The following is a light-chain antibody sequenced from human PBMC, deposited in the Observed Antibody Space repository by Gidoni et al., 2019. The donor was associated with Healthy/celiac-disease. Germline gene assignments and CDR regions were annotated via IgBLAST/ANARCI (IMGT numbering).Light chain of an antibody. CDR1: QSSSSY. V-gene: IGKV1-39*01. J-gene: IGKJ1*01. Sequence: DIQMTQSPSSLSASVGDRVTITCRASQSSSSYLNWYQQKPGKAPKLLIYAASSLQSGVPSRVSGSGSGTDFTLTISSLQPEDFATYYCQQSYSTPWTFGQGTKVEIK. CDR2: AAS. CDR3: QQSYSTPWT.